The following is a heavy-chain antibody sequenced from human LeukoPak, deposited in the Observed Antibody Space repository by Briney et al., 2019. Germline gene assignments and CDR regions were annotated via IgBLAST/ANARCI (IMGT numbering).Heavy chain of an antibody. CDR3: AREGGSADIVVVVAATPRDYMDV. J-gene: IGHJ6*03. D-gene: IGHD2-15*01. Sequence: ASVKVSCKASGYTFTGYYMHWVRQAPGQGLEWMGRINTNSGGTNYAQKFQGRVTMTRDTSISTAYMELSRLRSDDTAVYYCAREGGSADIVVVVAATPRDYMDVWGKGTTVTVSS. CDR1: GYTFTGYY. CDR2: INTNSGGT. V-gene: IGHV1-2*06.